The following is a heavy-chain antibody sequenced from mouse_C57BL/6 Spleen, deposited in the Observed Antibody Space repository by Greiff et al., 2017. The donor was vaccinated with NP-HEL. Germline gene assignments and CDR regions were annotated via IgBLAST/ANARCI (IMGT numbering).Heavy chain of an antibody. D-gene: IGHD1-1*01. CDR2: IHPNSGST. CDR3: ARTTVEGTYAMDY. J-gene: IGHJ4*01. Sequence: VQLQQPGAELVKPGASVKLSCKASGYTFTSYWMHWVKQRPGQGLEWIGMIHPNSGSTNYNEKFKSKATLTVDKSSSTAYMQLSSLTSEDSAVYYCARTTVEGTYAMDYWGQGTSVTVSS. V-gene: IGHV1-64*01. CDR1: GYTFTSYW.